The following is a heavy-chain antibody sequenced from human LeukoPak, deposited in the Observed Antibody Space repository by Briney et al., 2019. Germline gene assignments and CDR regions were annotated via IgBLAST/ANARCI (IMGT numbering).Heavy chain of an antibody. CDR2: INSNSGAT. CDR3: ARETTEADDY. D-gene: IGHD1-1*01. CDR1: RYTFNIHY. Sequence: ASVNVSCKASRYTFNIHYIHWVRQAPGQGLEWVGCINSNSGATQYAQKFQGRVIMTTDTSITTVYMELSRLTSDDTAVYYCARETTEADDYWGQGTLVTVSS. J-gene: IGHJ4*02. V-gene: IGHV1-2*02.